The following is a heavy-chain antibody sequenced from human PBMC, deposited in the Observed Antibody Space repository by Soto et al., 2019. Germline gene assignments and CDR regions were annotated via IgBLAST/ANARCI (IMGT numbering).Heavy chain of an antibody. J-gene: IGHJ4*02. D-gene: IGHD3-22*01. CDR2: ISGSGGST. Sequence: GGSLRLSCAASGFTFSSDAMSWVRQAPGKGLEWVSAISGSGGSTYYADSVKGRFTISRDNSKNTLYLQMNSLRAEDTAVYYCAKAPAMIVVVPIDYWGQGTLVTVPQ. CDR3: AKAPAMIVVVPIDY. V-gene: IGHV3-23*01. CDR1: GFTFSSDA.